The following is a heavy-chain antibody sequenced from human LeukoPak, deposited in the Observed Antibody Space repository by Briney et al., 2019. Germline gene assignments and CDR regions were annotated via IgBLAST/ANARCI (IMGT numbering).Heavy chain of an antibody. CDR2: MNPNSGNT. J-gene: IGHJ6*03. V-gene: IGHV1-8*01. CDR1: GYTFTSYD. CDR3: ARSKGGLWFRESTPLMDV. D-gene: IGHD3-10*01. Sequence: ASVKVSCKASGYTFTSYDINWVRQATGQGLEWMGWMNPNSGNTGYAQKFQGRVTMTRNTSISTAYMELSSLRSEDTAVYYCARSKGGLWFRESTPLMDVWGKGTTVTVSS.